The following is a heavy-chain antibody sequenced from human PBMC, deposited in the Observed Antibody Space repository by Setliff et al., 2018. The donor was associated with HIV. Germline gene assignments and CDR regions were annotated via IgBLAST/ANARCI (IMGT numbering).Heavy chain of an antibody. CDR1: GDSFSTSSYF. V-gene: IGHV4-39*01. CDR2: IYYTGFT. J-gene: IGHJ4*02. D-gene: IGHD1-1*01. CDR3: TRQGRGDPGLATTRLDY. Sequence: SETLSLTCSVSGDSFSTSSYFWGWVRQSPGTGLEWIGNIYYTGFTYSSPSLKSRVIMSIDTSKSQFSLNLTSVTDSDTSVYYCTRQGRGDPGLATTRLDYGGQGKLVTVSS.